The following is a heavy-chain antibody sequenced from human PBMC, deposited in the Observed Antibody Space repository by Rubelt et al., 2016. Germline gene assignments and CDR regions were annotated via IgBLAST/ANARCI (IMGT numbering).Heavy chain of an antibody. CDR3: ARDVRNRGWFDP. CDR1: GFTLSSYA. D-gene: IGHD7-27*01. CDR2: VSYDGSKT. Sequence: PGRSLRLSCAASGFTLSSYAMHWVRQAPGKGLEWVAVVSYDGSKTYYADFVRGRFTISRDNSENTLYLHVNSLRAEDSAVYYCARDVRNRGWFDPWGQGTLVTVSS. V-gene: IGHV3-30*04. J-gene: IGHJ5*02.